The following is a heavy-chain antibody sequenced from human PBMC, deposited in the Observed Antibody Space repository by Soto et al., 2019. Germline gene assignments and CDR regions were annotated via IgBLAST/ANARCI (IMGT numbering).Heavy chain of an antibody. D-gene: IGHD3-22*01. CDR3: QAGYDSSGYYIDY. CDR2: IYTSGSI. J-gene: IGHJ4*02. CDR1: GGSISSYY. Sequence: SETLSLTCTVSGGSISSYYWSWIRQSAGKGLEWIGRIYTSGSINYNPSLKSRVTMSVDTSKNQFSLKLSSVTAADTAVYYCQAGYDSSGYYIDYWGQGTLVTVSS. V-gene: IGHV4-4*07.